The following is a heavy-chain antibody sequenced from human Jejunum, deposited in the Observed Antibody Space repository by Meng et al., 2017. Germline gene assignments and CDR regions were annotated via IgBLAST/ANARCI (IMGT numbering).Heavy chain of an antibody. V-gene: IGHV4-4*02. CDR1: CGSSSNHHW. J-gene: IGHJ5*02. Sequence: VELLVSCHGRVKHSGTLPLPCDVSCGSSSNHHWWSWVRQPPGKGLEWIGEISHTGRINYNPSLKSRVTMSLDKSKNQFSLDLTSVTGADTAVYYCARDLLDPNIAATGWFDPWGQGTLVTVSS. D-gene: IGHD2/OR15-2a*01. CDR2: ISHTGRI. CDR3: ARDLLDPNIAATGWFDP.